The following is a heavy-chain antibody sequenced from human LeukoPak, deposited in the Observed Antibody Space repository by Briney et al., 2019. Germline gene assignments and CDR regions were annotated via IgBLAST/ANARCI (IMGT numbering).Heavy chain of an antibody. J-gene: IGHJ6*03. V-gene: IGHV3-30*02. CDR3: AREDLYYYYYYMDV. CDR1: GFTFSSYG. CDR2: IRYDGSNK. Sequence: PGGSLRLSCAASGFTFSSYGMHWVRQAPGKGLEWVAFIRYDGSNKYYADSVKGRFTISRDNAKNSLYLQMNSLRAEDTAVYYCAREDLYYYYYYMDVWGKGTTVTVSS.